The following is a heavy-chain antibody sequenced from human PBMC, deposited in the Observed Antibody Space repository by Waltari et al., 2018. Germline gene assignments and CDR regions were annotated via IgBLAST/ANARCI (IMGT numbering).Heavy chain of an antibody. J-gene: IGHJ5*02. D-gene: IGHD6-19*01. CDR1: GGSISSYY. Sequence: QVQLQESGPGLVKPSETLSLTCTVSGGSISSYYWSWIRQPPGKGLEWIGYIYYSGSTNYNPSLKSRVTISVDTSKNQFSLKLSSVTAADTAVYYCARADGAIAVGGWFDPWGQGTLVTVSS. CDR2: IYYSGST. CDR3: ARADGAIAVGGWFDP. V-gene: IGHV4-59*01.